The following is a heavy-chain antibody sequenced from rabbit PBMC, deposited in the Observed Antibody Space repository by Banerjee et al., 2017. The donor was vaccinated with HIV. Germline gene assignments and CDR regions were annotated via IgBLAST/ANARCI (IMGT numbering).Heavy chain of an antibody. CDR3: AKTTSTVYWYFTL. V-gene: IGHV1S45*01. CDR2: IYAGSSDSS. J-gene: IGHJ4*01. D-gene: IGHD1-1*01. Sequence: QEQLVESGGDLVKPEGSLTLTCTASGFSFSYNYVMCWVRQAPGKGLEWIACIYAGSSDSSYYASWAKGRFTISKTSSTTVTLQMTSLTAADTATYFCAKTTSTVYWYFTLWGPGTLVTVS. CDR1: GFSFSYNYV.